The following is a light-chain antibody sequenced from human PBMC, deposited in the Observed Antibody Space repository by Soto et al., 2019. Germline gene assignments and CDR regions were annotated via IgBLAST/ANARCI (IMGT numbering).Light chain of an antibody. CDR1: SSNIGNNA. J-gene: IGLJ2*01. CDR3: AAWDDSLNGVV. CDR2: YED. V-gene: IGLV1-36*01. Sequence: QSVLTQPPSVSEAPRQRVTISCSGSSSNIGNNAVNWYQQLPGKAPKLLIYYEDLLPSGVSDRFSGSKSGTSASLAISGLQSEDEAEYYCAAWDDSLNGVVFGGGTKLTVL.